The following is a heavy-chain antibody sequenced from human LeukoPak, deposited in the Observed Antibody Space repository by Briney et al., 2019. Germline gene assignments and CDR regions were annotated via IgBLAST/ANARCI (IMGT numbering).Heavy chain of an antibody. Sequence: SVKFSCKASGGTFSSYAISWVRQAPGQGLEWMGGIIPIFGTANYAQKFQGRVTITADESTSTAYMELSSLRSEDTAVYYCARDGELSDAFDIWGQGTMVTVSS. V-gene: IGHV1-69*13. CDR1: GGTFSSYA. CDR3: ARDGELSDAFDI. D-gene: IGHD1-26*01. CDR2: IIPIFGTA. J-gene: IGHJ3*02.